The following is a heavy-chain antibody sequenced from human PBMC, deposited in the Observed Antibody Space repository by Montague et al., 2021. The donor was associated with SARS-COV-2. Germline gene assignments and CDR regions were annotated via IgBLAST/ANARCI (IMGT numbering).Heavy chain of an antibody. J-gene: IGHJ6*02. Sequence: SETLSLTCAVYGGSFRNYYWSWIRQSPGKGPEWIGEVDQSGNTNYNPSLKSRVTISIDTSKNQFSLKLSSVAAADTAVYYCARFARRLLFIASYYGMDVWGQGTTVTVSS. CDR3: ARFARRLLFIASYYGMDV. CDR1: GGSFRNYY. V-gene: IGHV4-34*01. CDR2: VDQSGNT. D-gene: IGHD2-2*01.